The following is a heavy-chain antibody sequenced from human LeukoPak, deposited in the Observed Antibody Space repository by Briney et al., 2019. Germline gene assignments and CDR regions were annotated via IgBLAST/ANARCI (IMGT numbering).Heavy chain of an antibody. D-gene: IGHD5-18*01. Sequence: RGSLRLSRAASGFTLTIYWMSCVRHAPRKGLEWVASIKQDGSEKYYLDSVKGRFTISRDNAKNSLYLQMNSLRAEDTAVYYCARVSGRYSPIGYWGQGTLVTVSS. CDR1: GFTLTIYW. CDR2: IKQDGSEK. V-gene: IGHV3-7*01. J-gene: IGHJ4*02. CDR3: ARVSGRYSPIGY.